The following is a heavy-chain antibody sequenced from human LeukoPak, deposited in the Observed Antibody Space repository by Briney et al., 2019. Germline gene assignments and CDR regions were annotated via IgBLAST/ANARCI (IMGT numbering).Heavy chain of an antibody. Sequence: GGSLRLSCAASGFTFSSYWMSWVRQAPGKGLEWLANINQDGSEKYYVDSVKARFTISRDNAKNSVYLQMNSLRVEDTAVYYCARDERPVGYWGQGTLVTVSS. J-gene: IGHJ4*02. D-gene: IGHD1-1*01. CDR1: GFTFSSYW. CDR2: INQDGSEK. CDR3: ARDERPVGY. V-gene: IGHV3-7*01.